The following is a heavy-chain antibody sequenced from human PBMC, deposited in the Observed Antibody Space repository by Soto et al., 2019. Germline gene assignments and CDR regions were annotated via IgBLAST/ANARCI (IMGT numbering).Heavy chain of an antibody. V-gene: IGHV3-15*07. Sequence: GSLRLSCAASCFTFSTAWINWVRQAPGKGLEWVGRIKSQVNGGTPDFAAPVRGRFAISRDGSRSMVYLQMNRLKTEDTAVYYCTTDSYFTSKLVRFDYWGLGTLVTVSS. J-gene: IGHJ4*01. CDR2: IKSQVNGGTP. D-gene: IGHD2-21*01. CDR1: CFTFSTAW. CDR3: TTDSYFTSKLVRFDY.